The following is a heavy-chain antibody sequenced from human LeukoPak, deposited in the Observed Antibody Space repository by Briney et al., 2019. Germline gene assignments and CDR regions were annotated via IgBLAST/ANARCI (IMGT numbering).Heavy chain of an antibody. V-gene: IGHV1-2*02. CDR1: GYPFTGYY. J-gene: IGHJ5*02. D-gene: IGHD6-13*01. CDR2: IIFNSGGT. Sequence: AAVKVSCKASGYPFTGYYMHWVRQAPGQGLEGMGWIIFNSGGTNYPQKFQGRVTMTRDTSISKSYMELSRLRADDTAVYYCARGPLYSSPWDGGGGNIDPWGQGTLVTVSS. CDR3: ARGPLYSSPWDGGGGNIDP.